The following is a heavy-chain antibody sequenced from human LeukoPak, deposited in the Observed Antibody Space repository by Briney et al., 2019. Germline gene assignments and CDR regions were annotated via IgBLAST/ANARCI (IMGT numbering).Heavy chain of an antibody. D-gene: IGHD3-22*01. V-gene: IGHV1-69*04. CDR3: ARDYDSSASGFDY. CDR1: GGTFSSYA. Sequence: ASVKVSCKASGGTFSSYAISWVRQAPGQGLEWMGRIIPILGIANYAQKFQGRVTITADKSTSTAYMELSSLRSEDTAVYYCARDYDSSASGFDYWGQGTLVTVSS. J-gene: IGHJ4*02. CDR2: IIPILGIA.